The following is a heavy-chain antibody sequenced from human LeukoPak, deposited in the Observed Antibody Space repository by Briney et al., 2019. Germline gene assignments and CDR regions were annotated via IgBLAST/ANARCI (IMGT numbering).Heavy chain of an antibody. CDR1: GFTFSSYE. J-gene: IGHJ4*02. CDR3: ARRYCSSTSCLIDY. Sequence: GGSLRLSCAASGFTFSSYEMNWVRQAPGKGLEWVSYISSSGSTIYYADSVKGRFTISRDNAKNSLYLQMNSLRAEDTAVYYCARRYCSSTSCLIDYWGQGTLVTVSS. D-gene: IGHD2-2*01. V-gene: IGHV3-48*03. CDR2: ISSSGSTI.